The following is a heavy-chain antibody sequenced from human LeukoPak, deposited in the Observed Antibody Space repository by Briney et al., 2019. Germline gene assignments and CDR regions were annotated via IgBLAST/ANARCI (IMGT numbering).Heavy chain of an antibody. CDR1: GFTFSSNW. J-gene: IGHJ5*02. CDR2: IKPDGNEK. Sequence: GGSLRLSCAASGFTFSSNWMTWVRQAPGKGLEWVANIKPDGNEKYYVDSVKGRFAISRDNANNSLYLQMNGLRAEDTGVYYCARDRLRFLAWGQGTLVTVSS. D-gene: IGHD3-3*01. CDR3: ARDRLRFLA. V-gene: IGHV3-7*01.